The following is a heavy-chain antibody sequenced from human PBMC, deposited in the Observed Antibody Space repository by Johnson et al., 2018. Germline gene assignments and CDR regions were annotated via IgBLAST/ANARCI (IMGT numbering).Heavy chain of an antibody. CDR1: GFTFSTYW. Sequence: VQLQESGGGLVQPGGSLRLSCAASGFTFSTYWMAWVRQGPGTGLEWVANIKVDGSEKFYADSVKGRFTISRDNAQNSLYLKMNSLRVEDPAVYYCARDLGYPHGMDVWGQGTTVTVSS. CDR2: IKVDGSEK. D-gene: IGHD5-18*01. CDR3: ARDLGYPHGMDV. V-gene: IGHV3-7*01. J-gene: IGHJ6*02.